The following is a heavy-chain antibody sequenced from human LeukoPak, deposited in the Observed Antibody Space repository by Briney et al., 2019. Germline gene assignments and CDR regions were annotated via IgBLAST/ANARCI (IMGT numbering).Heavy chain of an antibody. V-gene: IGHV3-66*01. CDR2: IYSGGST. D-gene: IGHD1-26*01. CDR1: GFTVSSNY. J-gene: IGHJ4*02. CDR3: ARDVRELGVDY. Sequence: GGSLRLSCAASGFTVSSNYMSWVRQAPGKGLEWVSVIYSGGSTYYADSVKGRFTISRDNSKNTLYLRMNSLRAEDTAVYYCARDVRELGVDYWGQGTLVTVSS.